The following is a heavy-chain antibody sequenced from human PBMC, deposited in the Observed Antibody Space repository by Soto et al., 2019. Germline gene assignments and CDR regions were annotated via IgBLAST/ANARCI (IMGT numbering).Heavy chain of an antibody. J-gene: IGHJ4*02. Sequence: QVQLQESGPGLVKPSETLSLTCTVSGDSVSSVGFHWAWLRRPPGKGLEWIGYIYNGGSTYYNPSLKTRVTISVHTPKNQFSLKMSSVTAADTAVYYCARGIGYCSSINCYSSRRLRFDSWGQGTLVTVSS. CDR3: ARGIGYCSSINCYSSRRLRFDS. CDR2: IYNGGST. V-gene: IGHV4-30-4*01. D-gene: IGHD2-2*01. CDR1: GDSVSSVGFH.